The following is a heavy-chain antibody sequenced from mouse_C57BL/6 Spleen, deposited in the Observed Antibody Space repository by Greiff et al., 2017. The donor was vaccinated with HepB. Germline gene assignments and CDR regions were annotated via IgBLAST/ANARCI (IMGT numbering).Heavy chain of an antibody. Sequence: QVQLQQSGAELVKPGASVKISCKASGYAFSSYWMNWVKQRPGKGLEWIGQIYPGDGDTNYNGKFKGKATLTADKSSSTAYMQLSSLTSEDSAVYFCARSYSNYVEAMDYWGQGTSVTVSS. V-gene: IGHV1-80*01. CDR1: GYAFSSYW. CDR2: IYPGDGDT. J-gene: IGHJ4*01. D-gene: IGHD2-5*01. CDR3: ARSYSNYVEAMDY.